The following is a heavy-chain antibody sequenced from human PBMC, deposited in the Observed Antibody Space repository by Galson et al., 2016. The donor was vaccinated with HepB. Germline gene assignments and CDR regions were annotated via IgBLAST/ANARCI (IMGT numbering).Heavy chain of an antibody. CDR1: GFNFRTYS. J-gene: IGHJ3*02. D-gene: IGHD3-16*01. CDR2: IDGSNDHI. V-gene: IGHV3-21*01. Sequence: SLRLSCAASGFNFRTYSVNWVRQAPGKGLEWVSSIDGSNDHIHYEDSVKGRFTMSRDDAKNLLYLLMNSLRAEDTAVYYCGRGDAFDIWGQGTVVTVSA. CDR3: GRGDAFDI.